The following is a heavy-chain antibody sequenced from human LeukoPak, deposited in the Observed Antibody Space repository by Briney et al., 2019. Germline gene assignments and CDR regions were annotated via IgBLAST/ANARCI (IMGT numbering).Heavy chain of an antibody. J-gene: IGHJ4*02. CDR2: MNPNSGNT. CDR1: GYTFTSYD. D-gene: IGHD3/OR15-3a*01. V-gene: IGHV1-8*03. Sequence: ASVTVSCKASGYTFTSYDINWVRQAPGQGLEWMGWMNPNSGNTGYAQKFQGRVTITRNTSISTAYMELSSLRSEDTAVYYCARATGAGLGYTFDYWGQGTLVTVSS. CDR3: ARATGAGLGYTFDY.